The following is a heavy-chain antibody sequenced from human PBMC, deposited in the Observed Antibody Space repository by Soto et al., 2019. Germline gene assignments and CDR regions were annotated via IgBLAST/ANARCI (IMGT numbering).Heavy chain of an antibody. V-gene: IGHV3-23*01. CDR1: GFSFVNYA. CDR3: AKATTNCGWFSPSDY. J-gene: IGHJ4*02. D-gene: IGHD6-19*01. CDR2: LSGSGTST. Sequence: ALRLSCAASGFSFVNYAMNWVRQAPGKGLEWVSGLSGSGTSTYYADSVKGRFTISRDNSRDTLFLQMNSLTADDTAVYYCAKATTNCGWFSPSDYSGQGALVTVSS.